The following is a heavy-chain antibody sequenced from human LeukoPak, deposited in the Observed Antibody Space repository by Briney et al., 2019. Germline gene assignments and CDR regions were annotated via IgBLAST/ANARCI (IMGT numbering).Heavy chain of an antibody. D-gene: IGHD1-1*01. Sequence: GGSLRLSCAASGFTFSTYSMNWVREVPGKGLVWVSRINSDGSSTSYADSVKGRFTISRDNAKNTLYLQMNSLRAGDTAVYYCARDTYGVLNYWGQGTLVTVSS. J-gene: IGHJ4*02. CDR1: GFTFSTYS. CDR3: ARDTYGVLNY. V-gene: IGHV3-74*01. CDR2: INSDGSST.